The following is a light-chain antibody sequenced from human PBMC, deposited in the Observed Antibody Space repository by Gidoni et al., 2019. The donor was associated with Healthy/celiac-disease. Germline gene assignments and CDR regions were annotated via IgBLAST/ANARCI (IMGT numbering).Light chain of an antibody. CDR3: QQRSNWPLT. Sequence: VLPQSPATLSLSPGERATLSCRASQSVSSYLDWYQQKPGQAPRLLIYDASNRATGIPARFSGSGSGTDFTRTISSLEPEDFAVYYCQQRSNWPLTFGPGTKVDIK. CDR2: DAS. CDR1: QSVSSY. V-gene: IGKV3-11*01. J-gene: IGKJ3*01.